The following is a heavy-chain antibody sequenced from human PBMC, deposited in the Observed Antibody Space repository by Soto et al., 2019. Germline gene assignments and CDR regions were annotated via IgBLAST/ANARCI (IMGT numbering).Heavy chain of an antibody. CDR1: GFSFSTYG. CDR2: ISYDGSHK. J-gene: IGHJ4*02. CDR3: TKDFYGWLQYVFDY. D-gene: IGHD5-12*01. Sequence: GGSLRLSCAASGFSFSTYGIHFFRHAPGKWLEWVAAISYDGSHKYYADSVKGRFTISRDNSKNTLYVQMNSLRGEDTAVYYCTKDFYGWLQYVFDYWGQGTLVTVSS. V-gene: IGHV3-30*18.